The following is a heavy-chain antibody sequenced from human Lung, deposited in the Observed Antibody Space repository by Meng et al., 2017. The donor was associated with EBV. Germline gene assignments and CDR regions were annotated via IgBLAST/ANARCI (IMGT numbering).Heavy chain of an antibody. Sequence: QLVQPGSELKKPGASVKVSCKASGYTFTSYTMNWVRQAPGQGLEWMGWINTNSANPTYAQGFTGRFVFSLDTSVNTAYLQISSLKAEDTAVYYCARDLLVRGIEIPMDVWGQGTTVTVSS. D-gene: IGHD3-10*01. J-gene: IGHJ6*02. CDR2: INTNSANP. CDR1: GYTFTSYT. V-gene: IGHV7-4-1*02. CDR3: ARDLLVRGIEIPMDV.